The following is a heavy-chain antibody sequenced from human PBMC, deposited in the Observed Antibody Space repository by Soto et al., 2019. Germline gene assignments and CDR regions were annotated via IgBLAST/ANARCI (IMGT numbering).Heavy chain of an antibody. CDR2: ISSSSSYT. CDR1: GFTFSDYY. CDR3: ARDLGPDTAMVRFDY. Sequence: GGSLRLSCAASGFTFSDYYMSWIRQAPGKGLEWVSYISSSSSYTNYADSVKGRFTISRDNAKNSLYLQMNSLRVEDTAVYYCARDLGPDTAMVRFDYWGQGTLVTVSS. D-gene: IGHD5-18*01. J-gene: IGHJ4*02. V-gene: IGHV3-11*05.